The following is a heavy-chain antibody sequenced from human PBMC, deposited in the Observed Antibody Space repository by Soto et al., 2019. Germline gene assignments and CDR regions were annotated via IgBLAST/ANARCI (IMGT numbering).Heavy chain of an antibody. D-gene: IGHD6-6*01. V-gene: IGHV3-23*01. CDR3: AKSITARPFDY. CDR1: RFRVYNQK. Sequence: SCAACRFRVYNQKMSLVCQAPGKGLEWVSAISGSGGNTYYAEHVKGRFTISKDSCKHTLYLQMNSLRAEDTAVYYCAKSITARPFDYWGQGALVTVSS. J-gene: IGHJ4*02. CDR2: ISGSGGNT.